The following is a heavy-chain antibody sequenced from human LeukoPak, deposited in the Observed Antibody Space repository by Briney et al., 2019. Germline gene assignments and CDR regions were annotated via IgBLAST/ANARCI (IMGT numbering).Heavy chain of an antibody. CDR3: ARLKSSYYGSGSYFDY. D-gene: IGHD3-10*01. J-gene: IGHJ4*02. CDR1: GGSISSYY. V-gene: IGHV4-59*08. Sequence: SETLSLTCTVSGGSISSYYWSWIRQPPGKGLEWIGYIYYSGSTNYNPSLKSRVTISVDTSKNQFSLKLSSVTAADAAVYYCARLKSSYYGSGSYFDYWGQGTLVTVSS. CDR2: IYYSGST.